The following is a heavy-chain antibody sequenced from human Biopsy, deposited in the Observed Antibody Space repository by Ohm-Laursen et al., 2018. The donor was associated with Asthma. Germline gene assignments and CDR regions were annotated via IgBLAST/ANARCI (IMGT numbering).Heavy chain of an antibody. CDR1: GFSLDDYA. D-gene: IGHD4-17*01. CDR2: ISWNSGHI. Sequence: SLRLSCAASGFSLDDYAMYWVRQAPGKGLEWVSVISWNSGHIAYADSVKGRFTISRDTAKNSLYLQMNNLRVEDTAFYYCARDFGAGNSDGDDLTLTHYYGMDVWGQGTTVTVSS. V-gene: IGHV3-9*01. CDR3: ARDFGAGNSDGDDLTLTHYYGMDV. J-gene: IGHJ6*02.